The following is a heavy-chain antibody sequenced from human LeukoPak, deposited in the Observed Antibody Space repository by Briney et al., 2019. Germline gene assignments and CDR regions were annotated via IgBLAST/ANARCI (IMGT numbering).Heavy chain of an antibody. CDR1: GYTFTSYD. Sequence: ASVKVSCKASGYTFTSYDINWVRQATGQGLEWMGWMNPNSGNTGYAQKFQGRVTITRNTSISTAYMELSSLRSEDTAVYYCARVHVAATYYYYMDVWGKGTTVTVSS. CDR2: MNPNSGNT. V-gene: IGHV1-8*03. D-gene: IGHD1-26*01. J-gene: IGHJ6*03. CDR3: ARVHVAATYYYYMDV.